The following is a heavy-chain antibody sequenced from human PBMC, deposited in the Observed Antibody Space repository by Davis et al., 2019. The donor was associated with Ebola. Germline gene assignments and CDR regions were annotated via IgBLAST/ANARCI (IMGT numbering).Heavy chain of an antibody. CDR2: INAGNGDT. D-gene: IGHD3-10*01. J-gene: IGHJ6*04. Sequence: ASVKVSCKASGYTFTSSAMHWVRQAPGQRLEWMGWINAGNGDTKYSQKFQGRVTITRDTSASSAYMELSSLRSEDTAVYYCAGDGGITGYAMDVWGKGTTVTVSS. V-gene: IGHV1-3*01. CDR1: GYTFTSSA. CDR3: AGDGGITGYAMDV.